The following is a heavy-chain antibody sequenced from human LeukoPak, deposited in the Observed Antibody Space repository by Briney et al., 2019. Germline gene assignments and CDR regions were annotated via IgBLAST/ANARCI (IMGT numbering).Heavy chain of an antibody. CDR1: GFPFSSYA. CDR3: ATIVGATTEDDY. Sequence: GGSLRLSCAASGFPFSSYAMSWVRQAPGKGLEWVSAVSGSGGTTYYADSVKGRFTISRDNSKNTLYLQMNSLRAEDTAVYYCATIVGATTEDDYWGQGTLVTVSS. V-gene: IGHV3-23*01. CDR2: VSGSGGTT. J-gene: IGHJ4*02. D-gene: IGHD1-26*01.